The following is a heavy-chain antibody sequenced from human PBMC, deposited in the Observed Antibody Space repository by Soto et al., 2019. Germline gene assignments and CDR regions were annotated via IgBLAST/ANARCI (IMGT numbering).Heavy chain of an antibody. J-gene: IGHJ4*02. D-gene: IGHD2-2*01. Sequence: GASVKVSCKASGYTFTSYAMHWVRQAPGQRLEWMGWINAGNGNTKYSQKFQGRVTITRDTSASTAYMGLSSLRSEDTAVYYCARAFPLKYCSSTSCYGPYDYWGQGTLVTVSS. CDR2: INAGNGNT. V-gene: IGHV1-3*01. CDR3: ARAFPLKYCSSTSCYGPYDY. CDR1: GYTFTSYA.